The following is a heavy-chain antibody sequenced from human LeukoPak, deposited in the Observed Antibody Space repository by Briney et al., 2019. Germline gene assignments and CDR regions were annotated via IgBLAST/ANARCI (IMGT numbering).Heavy chain of an antibody. D-gene: IGHD2-15*01. CDR2: IYYSGST. J-gene: IGHJ4*02. CDR1: GGSISSYY. CDR3: ARETVGGYFDY. V-gene: IGHV4-59*01. Sequence: SETLSLTCTVSGGSISSYYWSWIRQPPGKGLEWIGYIYYSGSTNYNPSLKSRVTISVDTSKNQFSLKLSSVTAADTAVYYGARETVGGYFDYWGQGTLVTVSS.